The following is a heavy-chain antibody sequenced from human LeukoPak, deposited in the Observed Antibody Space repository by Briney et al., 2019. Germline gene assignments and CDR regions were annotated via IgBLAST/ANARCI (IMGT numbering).Heavy chain of an antibody. CDR1: GGSVSSGSHY. J-gene: IGHJ4*02. V-gene: IGHV4-61*01. D-gene: IGHD3-10*01. CDR3: ARHMVRGALGAFDY. CDR2: IYYTGST. Sequence: PSETLSLTCTVSGGSVSSGSHYWSWLRQPPGKGLEWIGYIYYTGSTNYNPPLKSRVTMSVDKSKNQFSLKLSSVTAADTAVYYCARHMVRGALGAFDYWGQGTLVTVSS.